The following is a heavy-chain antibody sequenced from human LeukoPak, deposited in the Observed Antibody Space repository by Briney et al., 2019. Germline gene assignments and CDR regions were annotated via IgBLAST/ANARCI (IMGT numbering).Heavy chain of an antibody. CDR1: GFTFSSYA. D-gene: IGHD5-12*01. Sequence: GGSLRLSCAASGFTFSSYAMSWVRQAPGKGLEWVSAISGSGGSTYYADSVKGRFTISRDNSKNTLYLQMSSLRAEDTAVYYCAIRGYSGYDYFDYWGQGTLVTVSS. CDR3: AIRGYSGYDYFDY. CDR2: ISGSGGST. J-gene: IGHJ4*02. V-gene: IGHV3-23*01.